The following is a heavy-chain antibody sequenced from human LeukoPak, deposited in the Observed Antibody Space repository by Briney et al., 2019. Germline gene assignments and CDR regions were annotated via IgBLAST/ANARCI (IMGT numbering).Heavy chain of an antibody. Sequence: ASVKVSCKASGYTFTGYYMHWVRQAPGQGLEWMVRINPNSGGTNYAQKFQGRVTMTRDTSISTAYMELSRLRSDDTAVYHCARDPEGLRYFDWLLTFDYWGQGTLVTVSS. J-gene: IGHJ4*02. D-gene: IGHD3-9*01. CDR3: ARDPEGLRYFDWLLTFDY. CDR1: GYTFTGYY. CDR2: INPNSGGT. V-gene: IGHV1-2*06.